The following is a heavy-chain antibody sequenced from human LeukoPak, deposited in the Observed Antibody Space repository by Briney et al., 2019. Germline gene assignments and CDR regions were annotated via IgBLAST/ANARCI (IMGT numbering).Heavy chain of an antibody. CDR2: IYYSGST. CDR1: GGSISSISYY. D-gene: IGHD2-15*01. CDR3: ARGIVVVAAVDY. J-gene: IGHJ4*01. V-gene: IGHV4-39*07. Sequence: SETLSLTCTVSGGSISSISYYWGWIRQPPGKGLEWIGSIYYSGSTYYNPSLKSRVTISVDTSKNQFSLKLSSVTAADTAVYYCARGIVVVAAVDYWGHGTLVTVSS.